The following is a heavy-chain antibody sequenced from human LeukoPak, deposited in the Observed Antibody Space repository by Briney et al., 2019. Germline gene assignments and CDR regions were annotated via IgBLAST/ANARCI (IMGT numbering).Heavy chain of an antibody. V-gene: IGHV3-23*01. J-gene: IGHJ3*02. Sequence: GGSLRLSCAASGLTFSSYALSWVRQAPGKGLGWVSSINGDGDSTNYVNSVKGRFTISRDNSKNTLYLQMNSPRAEDTAVYYCASAYYDILTGYKDAFDIWGQGTMVTVSS. D-gene: IGHD3-9*01. CDR1: GLTFSSYA. CDR3: ASAYYDILTGYKDAFDI. CDR2: INGDGDST.